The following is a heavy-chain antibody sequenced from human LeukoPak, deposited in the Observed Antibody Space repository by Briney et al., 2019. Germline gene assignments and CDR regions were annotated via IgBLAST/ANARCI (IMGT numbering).Heavy chain of an antibody. J-gene: IGHJ4*02. V-gene: IGHV4-30-4*01. Sequence: SQTLSLTCTVSGGSRSSSDHYWSWIRQPPGKGLEWIAYIYYSGTAYYNPSLKSRVSISLDTSKNQFSLKLSSVTAADTAVYYCARGDRSGWSFKIWGQGTLVTVSS. CDR3: ARGDRSGWSFKI. D-gene: IGHD6-13*01. CDR1: GGSRSSSDHY. CDR2: IYYSGTA.